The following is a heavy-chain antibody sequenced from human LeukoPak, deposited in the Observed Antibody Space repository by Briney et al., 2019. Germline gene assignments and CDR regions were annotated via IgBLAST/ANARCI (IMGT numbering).Heavy chain of an antibody. CDR1: GGPFSSYA. J-gene: IGHJ4*02. CDR2: IIPIFGTA. Sequence: SVKVSCKASGGPFSSYAISWVRQAPGQGLEWMGGIIPIFGTANYAQKFQGRVTITADESTSTAYMELSSLRSEDTAVYYCARESGYSYGYAILHWGQGTLVTVSS. V-gene: IGHV1-69*13. CDR3: ARESGYSYGYAILH. D-gene: IGHD5-18*01.